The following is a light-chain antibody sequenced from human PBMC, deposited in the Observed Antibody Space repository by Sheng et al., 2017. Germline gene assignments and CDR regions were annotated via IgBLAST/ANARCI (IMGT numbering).Light chain of an antibody. V-gene: IGKV1-33*01. J-gene: IGKJ2*01. Sequence: DIQMTQSPSSLSASVGDRVTITCQASQDIGNSLSWYQQKRGKAPNLLIYDASNLEPGVPSRFSGSGSGTDFTFTISNLQPEDSATYYCQQYDHLPYTFGQGTKLEI. CDR2: DAS. CDR3: QQYDHLPYT. CDR1: QDIGNS.